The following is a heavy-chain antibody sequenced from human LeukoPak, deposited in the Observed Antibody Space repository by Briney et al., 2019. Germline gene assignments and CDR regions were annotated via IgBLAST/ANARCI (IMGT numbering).Heavy chain of an antibody. CDR2: ISGSGGST. Sequence: GGSLRLSCAASGFTFSSYAMSWVRQAPGKGLEWVSAISGSGGSTYYADSVKGRFTISRDNSKNTLYLQMNSLRAEDTAVYYCATKPPMVRGVIITKGDYWGQGTLVTVSS. V-gene: IGHV3-23*01. D-gene: IGHD3-10*01. CDR1: GFTFSSYA. CDR3: ATKPPMVRGVIITKGDY. J-gene: IGHJ4*02.